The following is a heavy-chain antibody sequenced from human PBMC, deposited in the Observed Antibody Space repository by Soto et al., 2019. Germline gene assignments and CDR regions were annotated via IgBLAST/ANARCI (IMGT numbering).Heavy chain of an antibody. D-gene: IGHD5-12*01. V-gene: IGHV3-15*01. CDR1: GLSFSNAW. CDR3: TTAHPRGPDY. J-gene: IGHJ4*02. Sequence: EVQLVESGGGLVKPGESLRLSCAASGLSFSNAWMNWVRQAPGKGLEWVGQIRSKTDGGTIFYPAPVKDRFISSRDDSRNTLYLQMNSLKTEDTAVYYWTTAHPRGPDYWGQGTLVTVST. CDR2: IRSKTDGGTI.